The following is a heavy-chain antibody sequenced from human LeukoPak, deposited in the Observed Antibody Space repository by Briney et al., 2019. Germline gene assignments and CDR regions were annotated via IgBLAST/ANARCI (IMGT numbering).Heavy chain of an antibody. CDR1: GFTFSGYW. D-gene: IGHD3-22*01. Sequence: GGSLRLSCAASGFTFSGYWMSWVRQAPGKGLEWVANINQDGSEKYYVDSVKGRFTISRDNAKNSLYLQMNSLGAEDTAVYYCAREPTYDSNSYYLLIDYWGQGILVTVSS. V-gene: IGHV3-7*01. J-gene: IGHJ4*02. CDR2: INQDGSEK. CDR3: AREPTYDSNSYYLLIDY.